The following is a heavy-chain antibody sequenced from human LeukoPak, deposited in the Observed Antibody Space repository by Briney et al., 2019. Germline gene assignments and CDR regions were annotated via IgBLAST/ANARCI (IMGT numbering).Heavy chain of an antibody. D-gene: IGHD3-22*01. CDR3: AKDGGNYYESGGRQNYFDY. V-gene: IGHV3-9*01. J-gene: IGHJ4*02. CDR2: ISWNSGDI. Sequence: GRSLRLSCAASGFTFDDYAMHWVRQAPGKGLEWVSRISWNSGDIGYTDSVKGRFTVSRDNAKNSLFLEMNSLRAEDTALYYCAKDGGNYYESGGRQNYFDYWGQGTLVTVSS. CDR1: GFTFDDYA.